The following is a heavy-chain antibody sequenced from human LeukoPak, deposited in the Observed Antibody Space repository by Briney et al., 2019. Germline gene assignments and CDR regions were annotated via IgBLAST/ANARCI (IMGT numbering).Heavy chain of an antibody. J-gene: IGHJ4*02. CDR1: VGSFSAYH. CDR2: INHSGNT. CDR3: ARGQGSYRFFDY. Sequence: PSETLSLTCAVYVGSFSAYHWSWIRQPPGKGLEWIGEINHSGNTNSNPSLKSRVTISVDTSKNQFSLKVTSVTAADTAVYYCARGQGSYRFFDYWGQGTLSPSPQ. D-gene: IGHD1-26*01. V-gene: IGHV4-34*01.